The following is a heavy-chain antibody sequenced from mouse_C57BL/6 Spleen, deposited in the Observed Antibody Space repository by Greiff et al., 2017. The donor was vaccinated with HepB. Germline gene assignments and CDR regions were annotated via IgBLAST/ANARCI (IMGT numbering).Heavy chain of an antibody. Sequence: EVHLVESGPELVKPGASVKMSCKASGYTFTDYNMHWVKQSHGKSLEWIGYINPNNGGTSYNQKFKGKATLTVNKSSSTAYMELRSLTSEDSAVYYCAGDYPYAMDYWGQGTSVTVSS. D-gene: IGHD2-4*01. CDR2: INPNNGGT. CDR1: GYTFTDYN. V-gene: IGHV1-22*01. CDR3: AGDYPYAMDY. J-gene: IGHJ4*01.